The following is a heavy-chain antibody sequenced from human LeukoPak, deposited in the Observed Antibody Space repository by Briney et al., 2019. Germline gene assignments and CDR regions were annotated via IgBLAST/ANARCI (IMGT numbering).Heavy chain of an antibody. CDR1: GGSISSSSYY. V-gene: IGHV4-39*01. CDR2: IYYSGST. Sequence: SETLSLTCPVSGGSISSSSYYWGWIRQPPGKGLEWIGSIYYSGSTYYNPSLKSRVTISVDTSKNQFSLKLSSVTAADTAVYYCARQTTDDAFDIWGQGTMVTVSS. CDR3: ARQTTDDAFDI. D-gene: IGHD4-17*01. J-gene: IGHJ3*02.